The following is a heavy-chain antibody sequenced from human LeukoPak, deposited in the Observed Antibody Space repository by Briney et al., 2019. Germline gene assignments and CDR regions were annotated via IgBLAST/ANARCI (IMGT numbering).Heavy chain of an antibody. D-gene: IGHD2-21*02. CDR2: IYHSGST. CDR3: ARIGPAYCGGDCYSWWFDP. CDR1: GYSISSGYY. Sequence: SETLSLTCTVSGYSISSGYYWSWIRQPPGKGLEWIGSIYHSGSTYYNPSLKSRVTISVDTSKNQFSLKLSSVTAADTAVYYCARIGPAYCGGDCYSWWFDPWGQGTLVTVSS. J-gene: IGHJ5*02. V-gene: IGHV4-38-2*02.